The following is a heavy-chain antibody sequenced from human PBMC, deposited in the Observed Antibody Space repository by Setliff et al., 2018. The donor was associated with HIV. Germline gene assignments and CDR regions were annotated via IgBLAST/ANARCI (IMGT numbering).Heavy chain of an antibody. CDR2: INPNSGAT. Sequence: VKVSCKASGYTFSGYYLHWVRRAPGQGLEWMGWINPNSGATNYAQNFQGRVTMTRDTSISTAYMDLSSLTSDDTAVYYCALASIVSTARWNHWGRGTLVTVSS. J-gene: IGHJ5*02. D-gene: IGHD1-26*01. V-gene: IGHV1-2*02. CDR1: GYTFSGYY. CDR3: ALASIVSTARWNH.